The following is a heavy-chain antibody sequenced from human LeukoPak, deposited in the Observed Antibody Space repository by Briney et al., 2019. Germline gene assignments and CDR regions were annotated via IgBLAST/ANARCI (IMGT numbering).Heavy chain of an antibody. V-gene: IGHV4-30-4*02. J-gene: IGHJ3*02. CDR3: AREGGGAFDI. D-gene: IGHD3-16*01. Sequence: SETLSLTCTVSGGSISSGDYYWSWIRQPPGKGLEWIGYIYYSGSTYYNPSLKSRVTISVDTSKNQFSLKLSSVTAADTAVYSCAREGGGAFDIWGQGTMVTVSS. CDR1: GGSISSGDYY. CDR2: IYYSGST.